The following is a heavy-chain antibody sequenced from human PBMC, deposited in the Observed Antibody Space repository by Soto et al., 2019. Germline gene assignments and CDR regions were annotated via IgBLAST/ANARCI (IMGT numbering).Heavy chain of an antibody. D-gene: IGHD1-26*01. CDR3: ARGSGSYPDYYYYGMDV. CDR1: GYSFTSYW. V-gene: IGHV5-10-1*01. Sequence: PGGSLKISCNGSGYSFTSYWISWVRQMPWKGLEWMGRIDPSDSYTNYSPSFQGHVTISADKSISTAYLQWSSLKASDTAMYYCARGSGSYPDYYYYGMDVWGQGTTVTVSS. CDR2: IDPSDSYT. J-gene: IGHJ6*02.